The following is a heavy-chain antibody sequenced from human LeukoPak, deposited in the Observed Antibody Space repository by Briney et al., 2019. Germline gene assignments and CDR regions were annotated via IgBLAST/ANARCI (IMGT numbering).Heavy chain of an antibody. CDR2: ISSSSSTI. J-gene: IGHJ4*02. Sequence: GGSLRLSCAASGFTFSSYSMNWARQAPGKGLEWVSYISSSSSTIYYADSVKGRFTISRDNAKNSPYLQMNGLRAEDTAVCYCASGSWSGYFADYWGQGTLVTVSS. V-gene: IGHV3-48*01. CDR3: ASGSWSGYFADY. D-gene: IGHD3-3*01. CDR1: GFTFSSYS.